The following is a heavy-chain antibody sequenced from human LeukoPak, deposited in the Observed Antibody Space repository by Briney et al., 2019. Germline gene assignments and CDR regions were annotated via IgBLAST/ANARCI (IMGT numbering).Heavy chain of an antibody. V-gene: IGHV4-39*01. J-gene: IGHJ4*02. CDR2: IYYSGST. D-gene: IGHD3-10*01. CDR3: ARGGEYADY. Sequence: SQTLSLTCTVSGDSIGSGGHYWGWIRQPPGKGLEWIGSIYYSGSTYYNPSLKSRVTISVDTSKNQFSLKLSSVTAADTAVYYCARGGEYADYWGQGTLVTVSS. CDR1: GDSIGSGGHY.